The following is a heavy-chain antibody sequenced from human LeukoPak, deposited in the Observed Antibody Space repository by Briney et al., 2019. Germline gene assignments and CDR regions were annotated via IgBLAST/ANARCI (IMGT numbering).Heavy chain of an antibody. J-gene: IGHJ6*03. CDR2: IKSDGSST. D-gene: IGHD6-19*01. CDR1: GFTFSSSW. V-gene: IGHV3-74*01. CDR3: GRDSWFSSGWNYIDV. Sequence: GGSLRLSCAASGFTFSSSWMHWVRQGTGKGPVWVSRIKSDGSSTGYADSVKGRFTISRDNAKNTLYLQMNSLRVEDTAVYYCGRDSWFSSGWNYIDVWGKGTTVTVSS.